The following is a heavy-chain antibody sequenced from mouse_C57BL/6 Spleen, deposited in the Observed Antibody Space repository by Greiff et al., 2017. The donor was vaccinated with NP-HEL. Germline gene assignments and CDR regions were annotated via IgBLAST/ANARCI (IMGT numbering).Heavy chain of an antibody. CDR2: INPSSGYT. CDR3: ASGITKVVATRYFDV. D-gene: IGHD1-1*01. Sequence: QVPLQQSGAELAKPGASVKLFCKASGYTFTSYWMHWVKQRPGQGLEWIGYINPSSGYTKYNQKFKDKATLTADKASSPANMPLISLTYEDSAVYYGASGITKVVATRYFDVWGTGTTVTVSS. CDR1: GYTFTSYW. V-gene: IGHV1-7*01. J-gene: IGHJ1*03.